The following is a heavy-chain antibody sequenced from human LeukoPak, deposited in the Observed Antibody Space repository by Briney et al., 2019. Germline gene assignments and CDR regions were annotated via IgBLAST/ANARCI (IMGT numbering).Heavy chain of an antibody. V-gene: IGHV3-21*01. J-gene: IGHJ4*02. CDR1: GFTFSSYS. CDR2: ISSSSSYI. D-gene: IGHD3-10*01. CDR3: ARDSVRVGYGSGNLPFY. Sequence: GGSLRLSCAASGFTFSSYSMNWVRQAPGKGLEWVSSISSSSSYIYYADSVKGRFTISRDNAKNSLYLQMNSLRAEDTAVYYCARDSVRVGYGSGNLPFYWGQGTLVTVSS.